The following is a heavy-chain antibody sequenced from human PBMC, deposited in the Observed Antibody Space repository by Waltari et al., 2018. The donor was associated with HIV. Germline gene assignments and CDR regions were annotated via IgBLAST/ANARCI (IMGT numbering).Heavy chain of an antibody. J-gene: IGHJ4*02. CDR3: ARRGTGYYFDY. Sequence: EVQLVQSGAEVKKPGESRKISCKGSGSSFPTYWHGWVRQMPGKGLEWMGIIYPADSDTRYSPSFQGQVTISADKSISTAYLQWSSLKASDTAIYYCARRGTGYYFDYWGQGTLVTVSS. V-gene: IGHV5-51*01. CDR1: GSSFPTYW. CDR2: IYPADSDT. D-gene: IGHD6-19*01.